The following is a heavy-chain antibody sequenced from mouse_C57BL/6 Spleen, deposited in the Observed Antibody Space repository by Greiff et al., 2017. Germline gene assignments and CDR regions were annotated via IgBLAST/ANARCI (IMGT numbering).Heavy chain of an antibody. CDR3: VRQEGLGYYAMDY. J-gene: IGHJ4*01. D-gene: IGHD4-1*01. CDR1: GFSFNTYA. CDR2: IRSKSNNYAT. V-gene: IGHV10-1*01. Sequence: GGGLVQPKGSLKLSCAASGFSFNTYAMNWVRQAPGKGLEWVARIRSKSNNYATYYADSVKDRFTISRDDSESMLYLQMNNLKTEDTAMYYCVRQEGLGYYAMDYWGQGTSVTVSS.